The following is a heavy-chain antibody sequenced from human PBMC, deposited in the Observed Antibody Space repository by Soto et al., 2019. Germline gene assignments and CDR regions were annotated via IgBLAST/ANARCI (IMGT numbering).Heavy chain of an antibody. Sequence: ASVKVSCKASGYTFTSYYMHWVRQAPGQGLEGMGIINPSGGSTSYAQKFKGRVTMTRDTSTSTVYMELSRLRSEDTAVYYCARDGGTYSSSSDLYYYYYGMDVWGQGTTVTVSS. V-gene: IGHV1-46*01. CDR3: ARDGGTYSSSSDLYYYYYGMDV. CDR1: GYTFTSYY. J-gene: IGHJ6*02. CDR2: INPSGGST. D-gene: IGHD6-6*01.